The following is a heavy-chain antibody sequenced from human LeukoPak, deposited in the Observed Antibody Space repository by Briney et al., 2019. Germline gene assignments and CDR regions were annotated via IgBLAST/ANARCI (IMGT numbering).Heavy chain of an antibody. Sequence: GGSLRLSCAASGFTFSSYEMNWVRQAPGKGLEWVSYISSSGTSYIYYADSVKGRFTISRDNAKNSLYLQMNSLGAEDTALYCCAREYSSSWPNRGFDYWGQGTLVTVSS. CDR3: AREYSSSWPNRGFDY. CDR1: GFTFSSYE. V-gene: IGHV3-21*05. CDR2: ISSSGTSYI. J-gene: IGHJ4*02. D-gene: IGHD6-13*01.